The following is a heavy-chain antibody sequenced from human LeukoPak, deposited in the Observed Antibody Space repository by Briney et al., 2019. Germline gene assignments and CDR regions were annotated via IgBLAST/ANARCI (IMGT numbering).Heavy chain of an antibody. CDR2: IYTSGST. D-gene: IGHD6-19*01. J-gene: IGHJ3*02. CDR3: ARGIIAVAGDAFDI. V-gene: IGHV4-4*07. Sequence: SETLSLTCTVSGGSISSYYWSWIRQPAGRGLEWIGRIYTSGSTYYNPSLKSRVTMSVDTSKNQFSLKLSSVTAADTAVYYCARGIIAVAGDAFDIWGQGQWSPSLQ. CDR1: GGSISSYY.